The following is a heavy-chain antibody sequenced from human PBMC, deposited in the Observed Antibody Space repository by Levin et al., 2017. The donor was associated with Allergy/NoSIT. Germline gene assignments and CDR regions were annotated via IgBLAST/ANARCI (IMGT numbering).Heavy chain of an antibody. CDR1: GDRFSTYW. CDR3: ARHLGTTATRRGLTHFDY. J-gene: IGHJ4*02. Sequence: GESLKISCKGSGDRFSTYWIGWVRQMPGKGLEWMGSIYPGDSDTRYSPSFQGQVTLPADKSISTAYLQWSSLKASDTAMYYCARHLGTTATRRGLTHFDYWGQGTLVTVSS. V-gene: IGHV5-51*01. D-gene: IGHD1-1*01. CDR2: IYPGDSDT.